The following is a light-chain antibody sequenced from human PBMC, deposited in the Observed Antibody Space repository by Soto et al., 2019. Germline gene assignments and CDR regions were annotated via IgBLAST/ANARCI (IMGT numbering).Light chain of an antibody. CDR2: AAS. CDR3: QQLHGYQIT. V-gene: IGKV1-39*01. J-gene: IGKJ5*01. Sequence: DIHMTQSPSSLSASVGHRVTITCRATQSIYTYLSWYQQKPGKAPKLLIYAASNFQSGVPSRFSGSGSGTHFNLTISSLQTEDFATYYCQQLHGYQITFGQGTRLEIK. CDR1: QSIYTY.